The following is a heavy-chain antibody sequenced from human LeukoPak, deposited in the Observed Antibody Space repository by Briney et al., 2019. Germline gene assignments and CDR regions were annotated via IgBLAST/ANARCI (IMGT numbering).Heavy chain of an antibody. J-gene: IGHJ4*02. D-gene: IGHD4-17*01. Sequence: SETLSLTCSVSGSSFNIYYWSWIRQPAGKGLEWIGRIHTSGSAEYSPSLQSRVTISVDMSKKEFSLKLTSVTAPDTAVYYCARDIIYLIDEDYGWGQGTLVTVSS. V-gene: IGHV4-4*07. CDR1: GSSFNIYY. CDR3: ARDIIYLIDEDYG. CDR2: IHTSGSA.